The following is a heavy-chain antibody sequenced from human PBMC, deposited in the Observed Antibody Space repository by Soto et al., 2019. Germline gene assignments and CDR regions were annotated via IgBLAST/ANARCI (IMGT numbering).Heavy chain of an antibody. CDR3: ERTRSGSYRLEYYGMDV. V-gene: IGHV5-51*01. J-gene: IGHJ6*02. CDR1: GYSFTSYW. CDR2: IYPGDSDA. Sequence: GESLKISCNGSGYSFTSYWIAWVRQMPGKGLEWMGIIYPGDSDARYSPSFQGQVTMSADKSVSTAYLQWSSLKASDTAMYYCERTRSGSYRLEYYGMDVWGEGTRVTVS. D-gene: IGHD3-10*01.